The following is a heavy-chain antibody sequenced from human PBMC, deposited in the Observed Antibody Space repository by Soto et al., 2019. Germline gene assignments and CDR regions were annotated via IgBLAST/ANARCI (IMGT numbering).Heavy chain of an antibody. CDR2: ISTFNGHT. CDR3: ARDYYYDTTGPLDY. Sequence: ASVKVSCKASGYTFSSYGIGWVRQAPGQGLEWMGWISTFNGHTQYAQKFQGRVAMTTDASTSTVYMELRSLRSDDTAVYYCARDYYYDTTGPLDYWGQGTLVTVSS. J-gene: IGHJ4*02. CDR1: GYTFSSYG. D-gene: IGHD3-22*01. V-gene: IGHV1-18*01.